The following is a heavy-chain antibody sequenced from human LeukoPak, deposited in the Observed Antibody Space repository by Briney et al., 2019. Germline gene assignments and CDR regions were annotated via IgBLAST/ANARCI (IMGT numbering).Heavy chain of an antibody. Sequence: GGSLRLSCAASGFTVSSNYMSWVRQAPGKGLEWVSVIYSGGSTYYADSVKGRFTISRDNSKNTLYLQMNSLRAEDTAVYYCARVITAAGAEYFQHWGQGTLVTVSS. J-gene: IGHJ1*01. CDR1: GFTVSSNY. CDR2: IYSGGST. V-gene: IGHV3-66*01. D-gene: IGHD6-13*01. CDR3: ARVITAAGAEYFQH.